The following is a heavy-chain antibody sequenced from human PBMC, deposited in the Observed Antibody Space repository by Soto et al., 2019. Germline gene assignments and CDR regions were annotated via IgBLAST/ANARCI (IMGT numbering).Heavy chain of an antibody. CDR3: ARGEGSGSNALGH. CDR1: GFTVSNNS. D-gene: IGHD3-16*01. Sequence: EVLLEESGGGFVQPGGSLRLSCAASGFTVSNNSMTWVRQAPGKGREWVAVIQDGGSISYADSVGDRFIISRDNSKNTVFLEMNNLRPGDTDVYFCARGEGSGSNALGHWGQGTLGTVSS. V-gene: IGHV3-66*01. CDR2: IQDGGSI. J-gene: IGHJ4*02.